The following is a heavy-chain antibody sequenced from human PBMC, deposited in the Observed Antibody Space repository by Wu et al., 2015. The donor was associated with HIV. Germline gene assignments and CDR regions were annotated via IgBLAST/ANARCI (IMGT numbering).Heavy chain of an antibody. D-gene: IGHD5-24*01. J-gene: IGHJ3*01. CDR3: ARREMATKVSFDV. V-gene: IGHV1-2*02. CDR1: GYTFTGYY. Sequence: QVQLVQSGAEVKKPGASVKVSCRASGYTFTGYYMHWVRQAPGQGLEWMGWINPNSGGTSYAQKFQGRVTMTRDTSISTAYMELSSLRSDDTAVYYCARREMATKVSFDVVGPRDNGHRLF. CDR2: INPNSGGT.